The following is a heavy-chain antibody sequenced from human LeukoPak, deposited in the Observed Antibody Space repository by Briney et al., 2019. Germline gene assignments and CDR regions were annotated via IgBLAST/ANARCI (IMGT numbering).Heavy chain of an antibody. CDR2: IIPLFGTP. J-gene: IGHJ6*04. Sequence: SVKVSCKASGGTFSSYTISWVRQAPGQGLEWMGGIIPLFGTPDYAQKFQDRLTITADKSTGTAYMELSSLRSEDTAVYYCASATLRCSGGSCYEMDVWGKGTTVTVSS. CDR3: ASATLRCSGGSCYEMDV. V-gene: IGHV1-69*06. D-gene: IGHD2-15*01. CDR1: GGTFSSYT.